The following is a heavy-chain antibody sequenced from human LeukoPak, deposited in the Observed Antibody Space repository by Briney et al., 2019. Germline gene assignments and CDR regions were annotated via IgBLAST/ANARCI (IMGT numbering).Heavy chain of an antibody. Sequence: GASVKVSCKASGGTFSSYAISWVRQAPGQGLEWMGGIIPIFGTANYAQKFQGRVTITRDTSASTAYMELSSLRSEDTAVYYCARDLIGLLGFDDWGQGTLVTVSS. V-gene: IGHV1-69*05. J-gene: IGHJ4*02. CDR3: ARDLIGLLGFDD. CDR2: IIPIFGTA. CDR1: GGTFSSYA. D-gene: IGHD1-26*01.